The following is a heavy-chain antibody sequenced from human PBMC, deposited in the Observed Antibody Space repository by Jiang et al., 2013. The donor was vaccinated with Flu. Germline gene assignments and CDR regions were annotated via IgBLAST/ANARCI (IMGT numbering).Heavy chain of an antibody. V-gene: IGHV3-7*03. CDR2: IKEDGSEK. J-gene: IGHJ4*02. CDR3: AREHSGDYYLDY. Sequence: QLLESGGGLVQPGGSLRLSCAASGFAFSAYWMSWVRQAPGKGLEWVANIKEDGSEKFYVDSVKGRFTISRDNAKNSLYLQMSSLRVEDTAVYYCAREHSGDYYLDYWGQGTLVTVSA. CDR1: GFAFSAYW. D-gene: IGHD4-17*01.